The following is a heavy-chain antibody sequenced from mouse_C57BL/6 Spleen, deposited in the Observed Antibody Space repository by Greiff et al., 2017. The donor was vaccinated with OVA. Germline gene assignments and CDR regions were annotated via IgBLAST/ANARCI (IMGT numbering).Heavy chain of an antibody. CDR1: GYTFTSYG. CDR3: ARSVGSSGYGNAMDY. CDR2: IYPRSGNT. J-gene: IGHJ4*01. Sequence: QVQLQQSGAELARPGASVKLSCKASGYTFTSYGISWVKQRTGQGLEWIGEIYPRSGNTYYNEKFKGKATLTADKSSSTAYMELRSLTSEDSAVYFCARSVGSSGYGNAMDYWGQGTSVTVSS. V-gene: IGHV1-81*01. D-gene: IGHD3-2*02.